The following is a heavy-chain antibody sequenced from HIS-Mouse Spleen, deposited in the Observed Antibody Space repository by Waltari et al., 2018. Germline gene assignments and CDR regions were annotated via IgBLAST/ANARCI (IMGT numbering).Heavy chain of an antibody. D-gene: IGHD6-13*01. Sequence: QVQLQQWGSGLLKPSETLSLTCAVYGGSFSGYYWSWIRQPPGKGLEWLGEINHSGSTNYNPSLKSRVTISVDTSKNQFSLKLSSVTAADTAVYYCARGLPAIAAAAYFDYWGQGTLVTVSS. V-gene: IGHV4-34*01. CDR3: ARGLPAIAAAAYFDY. J-gene: IGHJ4*02. CDR1: GGSFSGYY. CDR2: INHSGST.